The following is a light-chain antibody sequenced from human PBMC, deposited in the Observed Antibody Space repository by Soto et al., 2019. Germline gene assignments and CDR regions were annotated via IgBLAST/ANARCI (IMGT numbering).Light chain of an antibody. J-gene: IGKJ3*01. CDR1: QSLLHSNGYNY. V-gene: IGKV2-28*01. Sequence: DIVMTQSPLSLPVTPGEPASISCRSSQSLLHSNGYNYLDWYLQKPGQSPQLLIYLGSNRASGVPDRFSGSGSGTYFTLTISSLQPEDFATYYCLQQYFYPFTFGPGTTVDLK. CDR3: LQQYFYPFT. CDR2: LGS.